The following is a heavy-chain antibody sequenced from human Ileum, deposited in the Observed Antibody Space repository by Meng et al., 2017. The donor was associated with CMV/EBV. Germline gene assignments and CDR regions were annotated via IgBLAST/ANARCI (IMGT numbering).Heavy chain of an antibody. V-gene: IGHV3-30*02. CDR2: MQFDGREI. Sequence: GESLKISCTASEFTFSQYGMHWVRQAPGKGLEWVAFMQFDGREIIYVDSVEGRFTISRDNSKNTLYLQMNSLRVEDTAVYYCAKDVVKRGGREDLWGQGTTVTVSS. J-gene: IGHJ6*02. CDR3: AKDVVKRGGREDL. CDR1: EFTFSQYG. D-gene: IGHD2/OR15-2a*01.